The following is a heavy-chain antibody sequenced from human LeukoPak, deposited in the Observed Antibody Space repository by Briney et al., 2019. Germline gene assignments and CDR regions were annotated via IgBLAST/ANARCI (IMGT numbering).Heavy chain of an antibody. V-gene: IGHV1-69*04. Sequence: ASVKVSCKASGGTFSSYAISWVRQAPGQGLEWMGRIIPILGIANYAQKFQGRVTITADKSTSTAYMELSSLRSEDTAVYYCARDDATVTNPYWYFDLWGRGTLVTVSS. J-gene: IGHJ2*01. D-gene: IGHD4-17*01. CDR2: IIPILGIA. CDR3: ARDDATVTNPYWYFDL. CDR1: GGTFSSYA.